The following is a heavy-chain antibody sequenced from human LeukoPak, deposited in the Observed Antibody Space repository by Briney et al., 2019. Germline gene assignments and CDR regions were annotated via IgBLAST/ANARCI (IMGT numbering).Heavy chain of an antibody. Sequence: SQTLSLTCTVSGGSISSYYWSWIRQPPGKGLEWIGYIYYSGSTNYNPSLKSRVTISVDTSKNQFSLKLSSVTAADTAVYYCAILRGAYCGGDCYPGAFDIWGQGTMVTVSS. CDR1: GGSISSYY. CDR3: AILRGAYCGGDCYPGAFDI. D-gene: IGHD2-21*02. V-gene: IGHV4-59*01. CDR2: IYYSGST. J-gene: IGHJ3*02.